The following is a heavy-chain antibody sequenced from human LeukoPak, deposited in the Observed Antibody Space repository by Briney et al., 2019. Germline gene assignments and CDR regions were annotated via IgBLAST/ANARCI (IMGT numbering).Heavy chain of an antibody. CDR3: AKKGYDHSGTSSYYLDS. D-gene: IGHD3-10*01. V-gene: IGHV3-23*01. CDR1: GFTFSSFS. CDR2: LGPTGTTT. J-gene: IGHJ4*02. Sequence: GGSLRLSCAASGFTFSSFSMNWVRQAPGKGLEWVSTLGPTGTTTTYADSVRGQFTISRDNSKSTLYLQMNSLRVEDTALYYCAKKGYDHSGTSSYYLDSWGQGTLVTVSS.